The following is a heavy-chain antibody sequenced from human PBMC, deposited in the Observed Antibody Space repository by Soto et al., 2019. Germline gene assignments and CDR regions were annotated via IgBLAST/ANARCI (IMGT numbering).Heavy chain of an antibody. V-gene: IGHV3-64D*06. CDR1: GFTFSSYA. D-gene: IGHD3-22*01. Sequence: PGGSLRLSCSASGFTFSSYAMHWVRQAPGKGLEYVSAISSNGGSTYYADSVKGRFTISRDNSKNTLYLQMSSLRAEDTAVYYCVKDSMSDSSGSKRQNYNYYYGMDVWGQGTTVTVSS. CDR3: VKDSMSDSSGSKRQNYNYYYGMDV. CDR2: ISSNGGST. J-gene: IGHJ6*02.